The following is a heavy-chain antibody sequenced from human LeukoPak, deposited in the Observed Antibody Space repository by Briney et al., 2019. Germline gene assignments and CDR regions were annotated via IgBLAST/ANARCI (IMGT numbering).Heavy chain of an antibody. Sequence: PSETLSLTCTVSGGSISSYYWSWIRQPPGKGLEWIGDIYYSGSTNYNPSLKSRVTISVDTSKNQFSLRLSSVTAADTAVYYCARRDHSSGWINWFDPWGQGTLVTVSS. J-gene: IGHJ5*02. V-gene: IGHV4-59*08. CDR3: ARRDHSSGWINWFDP. CDR1: GGSISSYY. D-gene: IGHD6-19*01. CDR2: IYYSGST.